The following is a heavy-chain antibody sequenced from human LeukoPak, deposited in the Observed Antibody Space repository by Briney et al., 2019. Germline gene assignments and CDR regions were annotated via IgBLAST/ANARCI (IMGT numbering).Heavy chain of an antibody. V-gene: IGHV1-69*13. Sequence: SVKVSCKASGYTFTSYGISWVRQAPGQGLEWMGGIIPIFGTANYAQKFQGRVTITADESTSTAYMELSSLRSEDTAVYYCAREPGGGYCSCTSCYIDYWGQGTLVTVSS. CDR3: AREPGGGYCSCTSCYIDY. CDR1: GYTFTSYG. CDR2: IIPIFGTA. J-gene: IGHJ4*02. D-gene: IGHD2-2*02.